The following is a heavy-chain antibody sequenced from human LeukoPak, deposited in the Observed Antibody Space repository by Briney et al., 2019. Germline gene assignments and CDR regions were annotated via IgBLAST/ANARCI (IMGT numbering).Heavy chain of an antibody. J-gene: IGHJ4*02. CDR1: GYSISSGYY. Sequence: SETLSLTCTVSGYSISSGYYWSWIRQPPGKGLEWIGEINHSGSTNYNPSLKSRVTISVDTSKNQFSLKLSSVTAADTAVYYCARAQIIAAAADYDYWGQGTLVTVSS. CDR2: INHSGST. D-gene: IGHD6-13*01. V-gene: IGHV4-38-2*02. CDR3: ARAQIIAAAADYDY.